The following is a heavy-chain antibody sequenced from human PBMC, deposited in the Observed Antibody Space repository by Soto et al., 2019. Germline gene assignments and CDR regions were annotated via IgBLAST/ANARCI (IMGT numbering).Heavy chain of an antibody. CDR1: GGAISSNSYF. J-gene: IGHJ5*02. CDR3: ARRGPNNSYGYDHRLDP. V-gene: IGHV4-39*01. D-gene: IGHD5-18*01. CDR2: VHFRGST. Sequence: SETLSLTCSVSGGAISSNSYFWDWIRQSPGKGLEWIGSVHFRGSTYYNPSLKSRVTISVDTSKNQFSLKLTSVTAADRAVYFCARRGPNNSYGYDHRLDPWGQGTLVTVSS.